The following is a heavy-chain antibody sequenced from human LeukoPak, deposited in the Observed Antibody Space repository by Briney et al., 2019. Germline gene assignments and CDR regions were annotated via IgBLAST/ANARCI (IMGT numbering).Heavy chain of an antibody. CDR3: ARDCSSTSCTDDAFDI. CDR2: INPNSGGT. V-gene: IGHV1-2*06. J-gene: IGHJ3*02. D-gene: IGHD2-2*01. Sequence: GASVKVSCKASGYTFTGYYMHWVRQAPGRGLEWMGRINPNSGGTNYAQKFQGRVTMTRDTSISTAYMELSRLRSDDTAVYYCARDCSSTSCTDDAFDIWGQGTMVTVSS. CDR1: GYTFTGYY.